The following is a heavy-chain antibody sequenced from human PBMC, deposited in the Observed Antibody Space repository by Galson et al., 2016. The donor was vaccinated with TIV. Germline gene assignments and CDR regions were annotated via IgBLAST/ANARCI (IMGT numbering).Heavy chain of an antibody. CDR2: MWSDGTNE. CDR3: ARSPPLGSTIYYFGY. J-gene: IGHJ4*02. Sequence: SLRLSCAASGFTFSNYGIHWVRQAPGKGLEWVSTMWSDGTNEHYADSVKGRFTIPRDNSKDTPYLHMHSLRADDTAVYHCARSPPLGSTIYYFGYWGQGTLVTVSS. CDR1: GFTFSNYG. D-gene: IGHD1-26*01. V-gene: IGHV3-33*01.